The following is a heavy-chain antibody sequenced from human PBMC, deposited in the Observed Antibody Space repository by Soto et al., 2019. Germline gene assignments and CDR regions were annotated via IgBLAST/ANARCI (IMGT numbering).Heavy chain of an antibody. CDR2: IIPVIGTT. CDR3: ARDGGFGELKY. D-gene: IGHD3-10*01. V-gene: IGHV1-69*11. CDR1: RDTFRGYP. Sequence: ASVKVACKASRDTFRGYPINWVRQARGEGLEWMGRIIPVIGTTNDAQRFEGRATFTADESTNTAYMESRGLLSGDTAVYYCARDGGFGELKYWGPGTLVTVSS. J-gene: IGHJ4*02.